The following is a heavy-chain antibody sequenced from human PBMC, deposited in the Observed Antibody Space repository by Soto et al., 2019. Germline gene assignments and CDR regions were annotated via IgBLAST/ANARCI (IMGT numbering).Heavy chain of an antibody. V-gene: IGHV1-2*02. J-gene: IGHJ3*02. CDR3: ARGPSHGAFDI. Sequence: QVQLAQSGAEVKNPGASVKVSCKASGYTFTDYYIHWLRQAPPQGLEWMGWINPYSGDTKYAKKFQGRATMTRDTSISTTYMELSRLTSDDTALYYCARGPSHGAFDIWGQGTIITVSS. CDR2: INPYSGDT. CDR1: GYTFTDYY.